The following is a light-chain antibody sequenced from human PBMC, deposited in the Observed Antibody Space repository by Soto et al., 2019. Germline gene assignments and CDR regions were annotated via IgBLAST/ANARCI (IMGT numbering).Light chain of an antibody. CDR2: DAS. CDR1: QSVSYY. CDR3: QQYGSLSWT. J-gene: IGKJ1*01. V-gene: IGKV3-20*01. Sequence: ETVLTQSPGTLSLSPGERAILSYRASQSVSYYLAWYQQKPGQAPRLLIYDASSRATGVPDRFSGSGSGTDFTLTISRLEPEDFAVYYCQQYGSLSWTFGQGTKVDIK.